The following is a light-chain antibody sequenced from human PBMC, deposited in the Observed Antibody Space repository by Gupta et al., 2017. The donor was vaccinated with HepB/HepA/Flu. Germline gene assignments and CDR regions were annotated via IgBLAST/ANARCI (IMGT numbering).Light chain of an antibody. J-gene: IGLJ2*01. CDR1: SGINVRAYW. CDR2: YKSDSDD. CDR3: AIWNSVGVV. V-gene: IGLV5-45*02. Sequence: QAVLTQPSCLSASPGASVSLTCTLHSGINVRAYWIYWYQQKPGSPPQYLLRYKSDSDDQKGSGVPRRCSGSKDASANAGVLFISGLQSEDEADYYCAIWNSVGVVFGGGTKLTVL.